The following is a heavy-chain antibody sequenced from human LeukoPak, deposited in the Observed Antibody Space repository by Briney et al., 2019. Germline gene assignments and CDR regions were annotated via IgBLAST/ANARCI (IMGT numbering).Heavy chain of an antibody. V-gene: IGHV3-48*03. CDR3: AREVGYCSSTSCRDAFDI. J-gene: IGHJ3*02. D-gene: IGHD2-2*01. CDR1: GFTFSSYE. Sequence: GGSLRLSCAASGFTFSSYEMNWVRQAPGKGLEWVSYISGSGSTIYSADSVKGRFTISRDNAKNSLHLQMNSLRAEDTAIYYCAREVGYCSSTSCRDAFDIWGQGTMITVS. CDR2: ISGSGSTI.